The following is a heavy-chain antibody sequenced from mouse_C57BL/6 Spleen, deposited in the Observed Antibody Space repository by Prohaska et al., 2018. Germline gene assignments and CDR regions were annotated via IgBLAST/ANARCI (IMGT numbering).Heavy chain of an antibody. D-gene: IGHD1-1*01. CDR3: ARSNYYGSRYWYSDV. J-gene: IGHJ1*03. Sequence: QVQLQQPGAELVKPGASVKLSCKASGYTFTSYWMHWVKQRPGQGLEWIGMIHPNSGSTNYNEKFKSKATLTVDKSSSTAYMQLSSLTSEDSAVYYRARSNYYGSRYWYSDVWGTGPRVTGS. CDR1: GYTFTSYW. V-gene: IGHV1-64*01. CDR2: IHPNSGST.